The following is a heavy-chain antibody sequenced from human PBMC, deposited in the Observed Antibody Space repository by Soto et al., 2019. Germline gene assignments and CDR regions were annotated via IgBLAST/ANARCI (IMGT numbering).Heavy chain of an antibody. CDR2: IGTTSTFI. CDR1: GFNLGTFT. J-gene: IGHJ4*02. Sequence: PGGSLRLSCAASGFNLGTFTMNWVRQAPGKGLEWVSSIGTTSTFIFYADSVRGRFTISRDNSRDTLCLQMNNLRAEDTAVYYCAKGTVGSTLQPYYFDFWGQGTLVTVSS. D-gene: IGHD6-13*01. CDR3: AKGTVGSTLQPYYFDF. V-gene: IGHV3-21*04.